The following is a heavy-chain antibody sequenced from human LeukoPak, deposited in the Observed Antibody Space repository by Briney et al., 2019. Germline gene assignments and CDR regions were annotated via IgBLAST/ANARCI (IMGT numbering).Heavy chain of an antibody. D-gene: IGHD6-19*01. CDR2: IYYSGST. Sequence: SETLSLTCTVSGGSISSGGYYWSWIRQHPGKGLEWIGYIYYSGSTYYNPSLKSRVSISVDTSKNQFSLKLSSVTAADTAVYYCARGGAVAGHDPDYYYYMDVWGKGTTVTVSS. CDR1: GGSISSGGYY. J-gene: IGHJ6*03. V-gene: IGHV4-31*03. CDR3: ARGGAVAGHDPDYYYYMDV.